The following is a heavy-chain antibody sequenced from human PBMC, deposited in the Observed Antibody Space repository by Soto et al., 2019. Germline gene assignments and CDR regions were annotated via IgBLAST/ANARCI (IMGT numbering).Heavy chain of an antibody. CDR3: ARENYGDFFDY. Sequence: SETLSLTCTVSGASISSGGYYWGLIRQHPGKGLEWIGYIYYSGSTNYNPSLKSRVTISVDTSKNQFSLKLNSVTAADTAVYYCARENYGDFFDYWGQGTLVTVSS. CDR1: GASISSGGYY. CDR2: IYYSGST. V-gene: IGHV4-61*08. J-gene: IGHJ4*02. D-gene: IGHD4-17*01.